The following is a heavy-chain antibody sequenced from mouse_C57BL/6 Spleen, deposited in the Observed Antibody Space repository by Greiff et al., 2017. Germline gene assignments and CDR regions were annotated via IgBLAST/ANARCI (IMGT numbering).Heavy chain of an antibody. CDR3: ARSNYGSSYAMDY. CDR1: GYTFTSYC. V-gene: IGHV1-69*01. Sequence: QVQLQQPGAELVMPGASVKLSCKASGYTFTSYCMHWVKQRPGQGLEWIGEIDPSDSYTNYNQKFKGKSTLTVDKSSSTAYMQLSSLTSEDSAVYYCARSNYGSSYAMDYWGQGTSVTVSS. J-gene: IGHJ4*01. CDR2: IDPSDSYT. D-gene: IGHD1-1*01.